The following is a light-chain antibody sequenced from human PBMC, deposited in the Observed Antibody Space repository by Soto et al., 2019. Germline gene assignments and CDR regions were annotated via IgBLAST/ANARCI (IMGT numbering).Light chain of an antibody. J-gene: IGKJ1*01. CDR2: GAS. CDR1: HSVSSSY. Sequence: EIVLTQSPCTLSLSPGERATLSCRASHSVSSSYLAWYQQKPGQAPRLLIYGASSRATGIPDRFSGSGSGTDFTLTISRLEPEDFAVYYCQQYGSSRWTFGQGTKVDIK. V-gene: IGKV3-20*01. CDR3: QQYGSSRWT.